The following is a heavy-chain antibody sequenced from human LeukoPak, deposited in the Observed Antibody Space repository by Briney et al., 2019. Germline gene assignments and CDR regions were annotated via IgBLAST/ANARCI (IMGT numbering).Heavy chain of an antibody. Sequence: PGGSLRLSCAASGFTFSSYSMNWVRQAPGKGLEWVSYISSSSSTIYYADSVKGRFTISRDNAKNSLYLQMNSLRAEDTAVYYCAREGYGDHFDYWGQGTLVTVSS. D-gene: IGHD4-17*01. CDR2: ISSSSSTI. CDR1: GFTFSSYS. V-gene: IGHV3-48*01. J-gene: IGHJ4*02. CDR3: AREGYGDHFDY.